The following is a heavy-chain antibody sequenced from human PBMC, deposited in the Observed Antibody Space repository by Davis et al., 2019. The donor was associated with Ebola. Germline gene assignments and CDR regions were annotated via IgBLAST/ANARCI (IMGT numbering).Heavy chain of an antibody. J-gene: IGHJ4*02. CDR2: ISAGGSAT. V-gene: IGHV3-23*01. CDR3: AKDRGGSGSYYWYYFDY. Sequence: GESLKISCAASGFTFSSYSMRWVRQAPGKGLEWVSVISAGGSATVYTDSAKGRFTISRDNSKNTLYLQMNSLRAEDTAVYYCAKDRGGSGSYYWYYFDYWGQGTLVTVSS. D-gene: IGHD3-10*01. CDR1: GFTFSSYS.